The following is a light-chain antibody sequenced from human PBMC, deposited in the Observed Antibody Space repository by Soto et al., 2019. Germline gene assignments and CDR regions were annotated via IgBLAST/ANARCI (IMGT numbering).Light chain of an antibody. J-gene: IGKJ2*01. CDR2: KAS. Sequence: DIQMTQSPSTLSASLGDRVTITCRASQDITNWLAWYQQKPGKAPKLVIYKASSLESGVPSRFIGSGSGTEFTLTITSLQPDDSATYYCQQYNSFLPYTFGQGTKLEIK. CDR3: QQYNSFLPYT. CDR1: QDITNW. V-gene: IGKV1-5*03.